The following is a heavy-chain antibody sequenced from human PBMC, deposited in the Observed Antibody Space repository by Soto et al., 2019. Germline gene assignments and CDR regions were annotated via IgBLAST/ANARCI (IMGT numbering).Heavy chain of an antibody. CDR1: GYTLTGNY. V-gene: IGHV1-2*04. Sequence: ASVKVSCKASGYTLTGNYMHWVRQAPGQGLEWMGWINPNSGGTNYAQKFQGWVTMTRDTSISTAYMELSRLRSDDTAVYYCARGHTVTTAGSYYYYYYGMDVWGQGTTVTVSS. CDR2: INPNSGGT. J-gene: IGHJ6*02. D-gene: IGHD4-4*01. CDR3: ARGHTVTTAGSYYYYYYGMDV.